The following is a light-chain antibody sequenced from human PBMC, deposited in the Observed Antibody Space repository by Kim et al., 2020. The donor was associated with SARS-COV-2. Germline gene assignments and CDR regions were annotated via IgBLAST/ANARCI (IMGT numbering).Light chain of an antibody. Sequence: QRVTISCSGRSSNIGSNYVYWYQQLPGTAPKLLIYRNNQRPSGVPDRFSGSKSGTSASLAISGLRSEDEADYYCAAWDDSLSGLWVFGGGTQLTVL. V-gene: IGLV1-47*01. CDR1: SSNIGSNY. CDR2: RNN. J-gene: IGLJ3*02. CDR3: AAWDDSLSGLWV.